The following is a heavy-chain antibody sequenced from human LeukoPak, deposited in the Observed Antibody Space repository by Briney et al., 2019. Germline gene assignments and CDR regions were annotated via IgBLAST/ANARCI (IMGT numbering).Heavy chain of an antibody. Sequence: SETLSLTCTVSGASISTRSNYWGWIRQPPGKGLEWIGYTYNTGSTNHNPSLKSRVTISTDTSKNQISLKLSSVTAADTAVYYCARVHYYGSGLSSYFDNWGQGTLVTVSS. CDR2: TYNTGST. CDR1: GASISTRSNY. D-gene: IGHD3-10*01. J-gene: IGHJ4*02. CDR3: ARVHYYGSGLSSYFDN. V-gene: IGHV4-61*05.